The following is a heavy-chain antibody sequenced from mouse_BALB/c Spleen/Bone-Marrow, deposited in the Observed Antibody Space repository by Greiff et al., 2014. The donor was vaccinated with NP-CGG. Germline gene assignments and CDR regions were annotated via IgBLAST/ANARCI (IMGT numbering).Heavy chain of an antibody. Sequence: VMLVESGPGLVAPSQSLSITCTVSGFSLTSYGVSWVRQSPGKGLEWLGVIWGDGSTNYHSALISRLSISKDNSKSQLFLKLNSLQTDDTATYYCAKGEYAKRYYAMDYWGQGTSVTVSS. CDR1: GFSLTSYG. CDR3: AKGEYAKRYYAMDY. J-gene: IGHJ4*01. D-gene: IGHD2-10*02. CDR2: IWGDGST. V-gene: IGHV2-3*01.